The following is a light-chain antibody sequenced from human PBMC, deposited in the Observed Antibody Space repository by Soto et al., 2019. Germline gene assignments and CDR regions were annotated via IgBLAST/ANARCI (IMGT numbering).Light chain of an antibody. Sequence: QSALTQPASVSGSPGQSIAISCTGTSSDVGSYNSVSWYQQFPGKAPKLIHYAVTNRPSGVSNRFSGSKSGNTASLTISGLQAEDEADYFCSSYTTSATLVFGVGTQLTVL. CDR3: SSYTTSATLV. J-gene: IGLJ2*01. CDR1: SSDVGSYNS. V-gene: IGLV2-14*01. CDR2: AVT.